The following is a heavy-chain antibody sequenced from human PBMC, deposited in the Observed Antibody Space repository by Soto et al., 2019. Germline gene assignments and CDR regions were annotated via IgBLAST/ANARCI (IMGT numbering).Heavy chain of an antibody. CDR1: GDSITSYY. CDR3: ARVGDSGYYWYFDY. CDR2: VFSSGTT. V-gene: IGHV4-4*07. Sequence: SETLSLTCTVSGDSITSYYWTWIRQAAGKRLECIGRVFSSGTTNYNPSLKSRVTMSVDTSKNQLSLKLTSVTAADTAVYYCARVGDSGYYWYFDYWGQGALVTVSS. D-gene: IGHD3-22*01. J-gene: IGHJ4*02.